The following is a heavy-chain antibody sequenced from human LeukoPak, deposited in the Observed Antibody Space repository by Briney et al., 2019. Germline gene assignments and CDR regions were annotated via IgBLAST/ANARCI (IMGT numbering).Heavy chain of an antibody. V-gene: IGHV5-51*01. D-gene: IGHD6-19*01. J-gene: IGHJ4*02. CDR1: GYSFINYY. Sequence: GESPKISCRCSGYSFINYYIGWVRQMPGKGLEWVGVTYPGGSDTRYSPSFQGQGTISADKSTTTVYLQWSSLKASDTAMYDCARQYSSGWYRHFDHWGQGTLVTVSS. CDR3: ARQYSSGWYRHFDH. CDR2: TYPGGSDT.